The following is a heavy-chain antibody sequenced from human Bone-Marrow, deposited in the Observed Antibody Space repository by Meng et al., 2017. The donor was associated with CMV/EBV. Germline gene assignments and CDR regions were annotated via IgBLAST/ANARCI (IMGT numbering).Heavy chain of an antibody. V-gene: IGHV4-34*01. CDR1: GFTFSDYY. J-gene: IGHJ4*02. Sequence: ESLKISCAASGFTFSDYYMSWIRQPPGKGLEWIGEINHSGSTNYNPSLKSRVTISVDTSKNQFSLKLSSVTAADTAVYYCARAAVVIIRRADYWGQGALVTVSS. D-gene: IGHD3-3*01. CDR3: ARAAVVIIRRADY. CDR2: INHSGST.